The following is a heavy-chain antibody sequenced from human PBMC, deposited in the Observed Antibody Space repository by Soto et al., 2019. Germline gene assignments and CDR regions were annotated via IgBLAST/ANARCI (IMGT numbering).Heavy chain of an antibody. CDR1: GFTFSSYA. CDR2: ISGSGGST. D-gene: IGHD6-19*01. J-gene: IGHJ4*02. V-gene: IGHV3-23*01. CDR3: AKVIGWDY. Sequence: PXGALILNFAASGFTFSSYAMSWVRQAPGKGLEWVSAISGSGGSTYYADSVKGRFTISRDNSKNTLYLQMNSLRAEDTAVYYCAKVIGWDYWGQGTLVTVSS.